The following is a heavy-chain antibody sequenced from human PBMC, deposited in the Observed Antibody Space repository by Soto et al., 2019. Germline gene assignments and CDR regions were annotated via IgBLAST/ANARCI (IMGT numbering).Heavy chain of an antibody. D-gene: IGHD1-26*01. Sequence: QVQLVQSGAEVKKPGASVKVSCKASGYTFTSYDINWVRQATGQGLEWMGWMNPNSGNTGYAQKFQGRVTMTRNTSISTAYMELSRLRSEDTAVYYCARGSRIVGAFHFDYWGQGTLVTVSS. CDR3: ARGSRIVGAFHFDY. CDR2: MNPNSGNT. J-gene: IGHJ4*02. V-gene: IGHV1-8*01. CDR1: GYTFTSYD.